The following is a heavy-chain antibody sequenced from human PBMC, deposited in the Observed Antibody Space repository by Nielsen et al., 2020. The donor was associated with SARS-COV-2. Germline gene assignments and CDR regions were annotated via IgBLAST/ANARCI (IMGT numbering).Heavy chain of an antibody. Sequence: SETLSLTCAVSGGSFSSNDWWTWVRQSPGKGLEWIGEVSHSGSINYNPSLKSRVTLSMDKSKRQFSLRLTSVSAADTAVYFCARGDLVVVPSPILGLGPFFYYFYLDVWGKGTTVIVSS. CDR2: VSHSGSI. CDR1: GGSFSSNDW. D-gene: IGHD2-2*01. CDR3: ARGDLVVVPSPILGLGPFFYYFYLDV. J-gene: IGHJ6*03. V-gene: IGHV4-4*02.